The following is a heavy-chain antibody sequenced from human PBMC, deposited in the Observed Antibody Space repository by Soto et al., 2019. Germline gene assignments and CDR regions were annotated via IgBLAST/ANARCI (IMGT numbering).Heavy chain of an antibody. CDR1: GTSISSYY. J-gene: IGHJ4*02. V-gene: IGHV4-59*01. D-gene: IGHD2-8*01. Sequence: SETLSLTCTVSGTSISSYYWNWIRQPPGKGLEWIANIHYSGTTNYNPSLASRVTLSVDTSKNQFSLKMTSVTAADRAMYFCARYNSYAIDYWGRGTLVTVSS. CDR2: IHYSGTT. CDR3: ARYNSYAIDY.